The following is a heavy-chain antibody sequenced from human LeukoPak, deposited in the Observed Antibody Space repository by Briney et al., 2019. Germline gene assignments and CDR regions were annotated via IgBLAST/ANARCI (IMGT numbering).Heavy chain of an antibody. V-gene: IGHV1-18*01. Sequence: GASVKVSCKASGYTFTSYGISWVRQAPGQGLEWMGWISAYNGNTNYAQKLQGRVTMTTDTSTSKAYMELRSLRSDDTAVYYCARDYSSSWYPYYGMDVWGQGTTVTVSS. CDR2: ISAYNGNT. CDR1: GYTFTSYG. CDR3: ARDYSSSWYPYYGMDV. D-gene: IGHD6-13*01. J-gene: IGHJ6*02.